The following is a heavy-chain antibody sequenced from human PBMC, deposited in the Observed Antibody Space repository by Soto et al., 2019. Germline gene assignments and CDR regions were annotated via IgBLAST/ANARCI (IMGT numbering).Heavy chain of an antibody. CDR3: ARSRFATLYYGMDV. D-gene: IGHD3-16*01. CDR2: IYSGGST. CDR1: GFTVSSNY. V-gene: IGHV3-66*01. Sequence: EVQLVESGGGLVQPGGSLRLSCAASGFTVSSNYMSWVRQAPGKGLEWVSVIYSGGSTDYADSVKGRFTISRDNSKNTLHLQMKSLRAEDTAVYYCARSRFATLYYGMDVWGQGTTVTVSS. J-gene: IGHJ6*01.